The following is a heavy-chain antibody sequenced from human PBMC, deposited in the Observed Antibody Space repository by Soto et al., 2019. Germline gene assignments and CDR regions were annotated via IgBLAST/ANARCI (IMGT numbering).Heavy chain of an antibody. CDR1: GGTFSSYA. CDR3: AGGGLDPVPAAPFDY. CDR2: IIPIFGIA. V-gene: IGHV1-69*10. J-gene: IGHJ4*02. Sequence: ASVKISCKASGGTFSSYAISWVRQAPGQGLEWMGGIIPIFGIANYAQKFQGRVTITADKSTSTAYMELSSLRSEDTAVYYCAGGGLDPVPAAPFDYWGQGTLVTVSS. D-gene: IGHD2-2*01.